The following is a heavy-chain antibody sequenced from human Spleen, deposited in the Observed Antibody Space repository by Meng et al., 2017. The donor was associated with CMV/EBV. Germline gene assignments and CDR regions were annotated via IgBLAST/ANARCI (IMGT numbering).Heavy chain of an antibody. CDR2: IYSGGTTT. V-gene: IGHV3-23*03. D-gene: IGHD3-16*01. CDR3: AKRGDYFDY. CDR1: GFTFSSYA. J-gene: IGHJ4*02. Sequence: SRSCAASGFTFSSYAMTWVRQAPGEGLQWVSVIYSGGTTTYYADSVKGRFTISRDNSRNTLYLQMNSLRAEDTALYYCAKRGDYFDYWGQGTLVTVSS.